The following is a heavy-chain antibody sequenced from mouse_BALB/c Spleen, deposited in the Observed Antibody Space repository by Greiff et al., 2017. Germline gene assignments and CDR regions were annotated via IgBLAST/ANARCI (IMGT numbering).Heavy chain of an antibody. D-gene: IGHD2-1*01. V-gene: IGHV1-87*01. CDR1: GYTFTSYW. J-gene: IGHJ3*01. Sequence: VQLQQSGAELARPGASVKLSCKASGYTFTSYWMQWVKQRPGQGLEWIGAIYPGDGDTRYTQKFKGKATLTADKSSSTAYMQLSSLASEDSAVYYCAGGNYVGTWFAYWGQGTLVTVSA. CDR2: IYPGDGDT. CDR3: AGGNYVGTWFAY.